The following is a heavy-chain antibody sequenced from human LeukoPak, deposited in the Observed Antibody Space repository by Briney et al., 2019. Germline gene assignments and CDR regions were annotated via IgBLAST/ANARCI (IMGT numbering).Heavy chain of an antibody. CDR3: ARARYYDFWSGHRYYFDY. D-gene: IGHD3-3*01. Sequence: NPSETLSLTCTVSGGSISSYCWSWIRQPPGKGLEWIGYIYYSGSTNYNPSLKSRVTISVDTSKNQFSLKLSSVTAADTAVYYCARARYYDFWSGHRYYFDYWGQGTLVTVSS. CDR1: GGSISSYC. CDR2: IYYSGST. J-gene: IGHJ4*02. V-gene: IGHV4-59*08.